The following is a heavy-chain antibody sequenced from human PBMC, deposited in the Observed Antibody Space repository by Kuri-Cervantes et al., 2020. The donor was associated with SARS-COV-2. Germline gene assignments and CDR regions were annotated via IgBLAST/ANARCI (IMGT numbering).Heavy chain of an antibody. D-gene: IGHD4-17*01. J-gene: IGHJ4*02. CDR1: GLTFSSYS. Sequence: GESLKISCAASGLTFSSYSMNWVRQAPGKGLEWVSSISSSSSYIYYADSVKGRFIISRDNAKNSLYLQMNSLRVEDTALYYCARAYGDYVFREALDSWGQGTLVTVSS. CDR2: ISSSSSYI. CDR3: ARAYGDYVFREALDS. V-gene: IGHV3-21*06.